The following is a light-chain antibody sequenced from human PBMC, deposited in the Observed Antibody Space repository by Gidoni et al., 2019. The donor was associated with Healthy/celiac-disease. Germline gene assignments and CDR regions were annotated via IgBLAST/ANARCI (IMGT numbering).Light chain of an antibody. J-gene: IGKJ1*01. CDR2: GAS. Sequence: EIVLPQSPGTLSSSPGERATLACRASQSVSSSYLAWYQQKPGQAPWLLIYGASSRATGIPDRFSGSGSGTDFTLTISRLEPEDFAVYYYQQYGSSPWTFXXXTKVEIK. CDR1: QSVSSSY. CDR3: QQYGSSPWT. V-gene: IGKV3-20*01.